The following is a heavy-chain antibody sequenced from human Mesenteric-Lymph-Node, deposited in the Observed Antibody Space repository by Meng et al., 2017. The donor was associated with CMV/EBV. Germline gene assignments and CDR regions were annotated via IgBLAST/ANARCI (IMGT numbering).Heavy chain of an antibody. CDR1: GYSFSGYI. D-gene: IGHD6-6*01. V-gene: IGHV1-46*01. CDR3: ARGSSSSSYFDY. J-gene: IGHJ4*02. Sequence: CKASGYSFSGYIMHWLRQAPGQGPEWMGIINPSGGSTSYAQKFQGRVTMTRDTSTSTVYMELSSLRSEDTAVYYCARGSSSSSYFDYWGQGTLVTVSS. CDR2: INPSGGST.